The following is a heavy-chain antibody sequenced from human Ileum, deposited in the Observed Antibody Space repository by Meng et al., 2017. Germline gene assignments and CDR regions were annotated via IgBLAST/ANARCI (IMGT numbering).Heavy chain of an antibody. V-gene: IGHV1-3*01. CDR2: IHAGSGDT. Sequence: QGQFAQSGAEVKKPGASVGLSCNASGFTFSNYAIYWVRQAPGQSLEWLGWIHAGSGDTKFSQTFQGRLTFDRDTSADTVYMELSSLTSGDRAVYYCGRGRASFYFDFLGQGTLVTVSS. J-gene: IGHJ4*01. CDR3: GRGRASFYFDF. D-gene: IGHD6-6*01. CDR1: GFTFSNYA.